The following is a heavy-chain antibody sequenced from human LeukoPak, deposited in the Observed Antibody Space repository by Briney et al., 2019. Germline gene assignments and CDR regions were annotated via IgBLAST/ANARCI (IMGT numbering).Heavy chain of an antibody. J-gene: IGHJ2*01. D-gene: IGHD3-22*01. CDR1: GGSIRSYY. CDR2: IYYSGST. Sequence: SETLSLTCTVSGGSIRSYYWSWIRQPPGKGLEWIGYIYYSGSTNYNPSLKSRVTISVDTSKSQFSLKLSSVTAADTAVYYCARGLMYYYDSSGYYWYFDLWGRGTLVTVSS. V-gene: IGHV4-59*01. CDR3: ARGLMYYYDSSGYYWYFDL.